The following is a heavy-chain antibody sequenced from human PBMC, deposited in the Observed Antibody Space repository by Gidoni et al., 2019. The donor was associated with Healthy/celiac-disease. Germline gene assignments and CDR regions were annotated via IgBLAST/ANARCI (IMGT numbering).Heavy chain of an antibody. CDR3: ARDSSDSSGYNHYGMDV. CDR1: GDTFRSDA. J-gene: IGHJ6*02. Sequence: QVQLGGAGGGVVQPGRSLRRAGAAAGDTFRSDAMHWVRQAPGKGLGWVAVISYDGSNTYYADSVKGRFTISRDNSKNTLYLQMNSLRAEDTAVYYCARDSSDSSGYNHYGMDVWGQGTTVTVSS. CDR2: ISYDGSNT. V-gene: IGHV3-30*04. D-gene: IGHD3-22*01.